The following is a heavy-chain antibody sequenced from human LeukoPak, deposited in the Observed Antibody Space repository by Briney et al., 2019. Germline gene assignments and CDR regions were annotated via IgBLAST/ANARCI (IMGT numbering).Heavy chain of an antibody. Sequence: SETLSLICTVSGDSITSYYWTWIRHPPGKGLEWIGYMYHSGTARNNPSLKSRVTISVDTSKNQFSLKVRSVTAADTAVYYCARGLGWGATTFDYWGQGALVTVSS. CDR3: ARGLGWGATTFDY. CDR1: GDSITSYY. J-gene: IGHJ4*02. V-gene: IGHV4-59*01. CDR2: MYHSGTA. D-gene: IGHD1-26*01.